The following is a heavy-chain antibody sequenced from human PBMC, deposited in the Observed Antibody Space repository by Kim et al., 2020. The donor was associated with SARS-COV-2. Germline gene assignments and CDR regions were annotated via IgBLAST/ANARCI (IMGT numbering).Heavy chain of an antibody. Sequence: GGSLRLSCAASGFTFNNCAMSWVRQAPGKGLEWVSGISGYDDNTNYAESVKGRFTISRDNSENTLYLQMNSLRVDDTALYYCVKEQRDASGSNYYGMDVWGQGTTVIVSS. CDR1: GFTFNNCA. CDR3: VKEQRDASGSNYYGMDV. V-gene: IGHV3-23*01. CDR2: ISGYDDNT. J-gene: IGHJ6*02. D-gene: IGHD3-10*01.